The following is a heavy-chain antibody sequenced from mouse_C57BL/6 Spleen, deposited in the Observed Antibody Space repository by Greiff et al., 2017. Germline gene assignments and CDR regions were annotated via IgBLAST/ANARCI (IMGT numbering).Heavy chain of an antibody. V-gene: IGHV1-80*01. CDR3: AGDDDVRY. Sequence: QVHVKQSGAELVKPGASVKISCKASGYAFSSYWMNWVKQRPGKGLEWMGQIYPGDGDTNYNGKLKGKATLTADKYSSTAYMQLSSLTSEDAAVYFCAGDDDVRYWGQGTTLTVS. CDR2: IYPGDGDT. D-gene: IGHD2-4*01. J-gene: IGHJ2*01. CDR1: GYAFSSYW.